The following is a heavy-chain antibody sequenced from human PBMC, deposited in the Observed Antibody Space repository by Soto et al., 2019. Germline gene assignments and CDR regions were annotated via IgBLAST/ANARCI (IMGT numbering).Heavy chain of an antibody. Sequence: ASVKVSCKASGGTFSSYAISWVRQAPGQGLEWMGGIIPIFGTANYAQKFQGRVTITADESTSTAYMELSSLRSEDTAVYYCARVDLEMATTNSFDYWGQGTLVTVSS. V-gene: IGHV1-69*13. J-gene: IGHJ4*02. CDR3: ARVDLEMATTNSFDY. D-gene: IGHD5-12*01. CDR2: IIPIFGTA. CDR1: GGTFSSYA.